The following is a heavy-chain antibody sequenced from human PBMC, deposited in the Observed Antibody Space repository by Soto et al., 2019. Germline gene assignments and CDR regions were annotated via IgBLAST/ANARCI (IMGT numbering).Heavy chain of an antibody. J-gene: IGHJ6*02. D-gene: IGHD1-1*01. CDR1: GYTFTSYD. CDR3: SRGTVTGSEYNYYYYGMDV. V-gene: IGHV1-8*01. Sequence: GASVKVSCKASGYTFTSYDINWVRQATGQGLERKEWMNPNSGNTDYAQKFKGRVTMTRNTSISTAYMELSSLRSEDTAVYFCSRGTVTGSEYNYYYYGMDVWGQGTAVTVSS. CDR2: MNPNSGNT.